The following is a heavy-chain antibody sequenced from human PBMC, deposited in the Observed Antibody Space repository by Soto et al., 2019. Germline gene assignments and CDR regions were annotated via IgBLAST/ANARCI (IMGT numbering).Heavy chain of an antibody. V-gene: IGHV4-61*01. J-gene: IGHJ4*02. D-gene: IGHD6-13*01. Sequence: SETLSLTCTVSGGSVSSGSYYWSWIRQPPGKGLEWIGYIYYSGSTNYNPSLKNRVTISVDTSKNQFSLKLSSVTAADMAVYYYAREGIAATDPDYWGQGTLVTVSS. CDR2: IYYSGST. CDR3: AREGIAATDPDY. CDR1: GGSVSSGSYY.